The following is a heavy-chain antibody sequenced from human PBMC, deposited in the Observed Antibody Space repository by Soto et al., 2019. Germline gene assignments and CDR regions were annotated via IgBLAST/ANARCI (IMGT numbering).Heavy chain of an antibody. CDR2: IRDSGSTM. J-gene: IGHJ4*02. V-gene: IGHV3-48*03. CDR1: GFSFSSFA. Sequence: EVILVESGGGLARPGGSLRLSCATSGFSFSSFAMIWVRQAPGKGLEWISYIRDSGSTMYYADSVKGRFTISRDNAKNSLYLQMSSLRVEVTALYYCARSTVTSDWCQGTQVTVSS. CDR3: ARSTVTSD. D-gene: IGHD4-17*01.